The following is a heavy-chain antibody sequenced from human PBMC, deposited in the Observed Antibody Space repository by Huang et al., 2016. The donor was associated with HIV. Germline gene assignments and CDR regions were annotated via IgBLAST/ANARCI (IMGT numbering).Heavy chain of an antibody. J-gene: IGHJ6*03. Sequence: QVQLVQSGAEVKKPGASVKVSCKASGYTFSSLGISWVRQAPGQGLEWVGWISVEKGNTKFAQKLQGRLTMTTDTATSTAYMELRSLRSDDTAVYYCARGGGIQLWLLGYYYMDVWGNGTTVTVSS. CDR1: GYTFSSLG. CDR3: ARGGGIQLWLLGYYYMDV. V-gene: IGHV1-18*01. D-gene: IGHD5-18*01. CDR2: ISVEKGNT.